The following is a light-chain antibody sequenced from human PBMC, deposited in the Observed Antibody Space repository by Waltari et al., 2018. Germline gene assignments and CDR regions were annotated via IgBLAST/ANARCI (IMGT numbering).Light chain of an antibody. Sequence: EIVMTQSPDTLSVSPGEGATLSCRASQSVSSSLAWYQKKPGQAPRLLIYDASTRATGIPARFSGSGSGTEFTLTISSLQSEDFGVYYCQQYNKLDTFGQGTKLEIK. CDR3: QQYNKLDT. CDR1: QSVSSS. V-gene: IGKV3-15*01. CDR2: DAS. J-gene: IGKJ2*01.